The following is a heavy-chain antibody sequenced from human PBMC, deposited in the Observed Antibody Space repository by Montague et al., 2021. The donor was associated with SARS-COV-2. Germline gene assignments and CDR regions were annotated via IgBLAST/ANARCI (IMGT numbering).Heavy chain of an antibody. CDR2: MSYSGTT. CDR1: GGSISSYY. V-gene: IGHV4-59*01. D-gene: IGHD7-27*01. Sequence: SETLSLTCTVSGGSISSYYWSWIRQPPGKGLEWIGYMSYSGTTNYNPSLRSRFTMSIDTSKDQLSLKLSSLTAADAAVYYCARGRDQLGWFDPWGQGTLVTVSS. CDR3: ARGRDQLGWFDP. J-gene: IGHJ5*02.